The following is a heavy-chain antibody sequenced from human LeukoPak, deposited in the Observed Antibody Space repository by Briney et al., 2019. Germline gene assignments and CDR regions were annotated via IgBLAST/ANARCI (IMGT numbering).Heavy chain of an antibody. D-gene: IGHD4-17*01. CDR2: VSIGGSFI. V-gene: IGHV3-21*01. Sequence: GGSLRLSCAASGSTFSSYGMNWVRQAPGKGLEWVSFVSIGGSFIYYADSVKGRFTISRDDAKNSLYPQMNSLTAEDTAEYYCARNKINTVTTGWYFDLWGRGTLVSVSS. CDR3: ARNKINTVTTGWYFDL. CDR1: GSTFSSYG. J-gene: IGHJ2*01.